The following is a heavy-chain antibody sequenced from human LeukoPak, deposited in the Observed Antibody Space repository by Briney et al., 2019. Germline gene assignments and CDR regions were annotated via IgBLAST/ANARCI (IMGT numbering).Heavy chain of an antibody. CDR2: IGGTDDST. Sequence: GGSLRLSCAASGLTFNNFGMIWVRQAPGKGLEWVAGIGGTDDSTYYADSVKGRFTISRDKSKNTLYLQMSSLRLEDTAFYYCAKGCRGSKCCSESWGQGTLVTVSS. CDR3: AKGCRGSKCCSES. J-gene: IGHJ5*02. V-gene: IGHV3-23*01. CDR1: GLTFNNFG. D-gene: IGHD2-15*01.